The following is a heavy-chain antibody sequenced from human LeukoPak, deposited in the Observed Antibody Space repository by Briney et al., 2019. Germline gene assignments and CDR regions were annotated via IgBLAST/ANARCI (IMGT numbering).Heavy chain of an antibody. Sequence: GSLRLSCAVSGITLSNYGMSWVRQAPGKGLEWVAGISGSGGGTNYADSVKGRFTISRDNPRNALYLQMNSLRAEDTAVYFCAKRGVVIRVILVGFHREAYCFDSWGQGALVTVSS. CDR2: ISGSGGGT. CDR3: AKRGVVIRVILVGFHREAYCFDS. J-gene: IGHJ4*02. D-gene: IGHD3-22*01. V-gene: IGHV3-23*01. CDR1: GITLSNYG.